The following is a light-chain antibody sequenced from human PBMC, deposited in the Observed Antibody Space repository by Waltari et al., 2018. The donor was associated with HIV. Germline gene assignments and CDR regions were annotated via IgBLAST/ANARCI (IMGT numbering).Light chain of an antibody. CDR2: EVS. V-gene: IGLV2-14*01. J-gene: IGLJ1*01. Sequence: QSGLTQPASVSGSPGQPLTISCTGTTSDVGGYNYVSWYQQHPGKAPKLIIYEVSNLPSGVSNRFSGSKSGNTASLTISGLQPEDETDYYCSSFSSSSTPYVFGTGTKVTVL. CDR1: TSDVGGYNY. CDR3: SSFSSSSTPYV.